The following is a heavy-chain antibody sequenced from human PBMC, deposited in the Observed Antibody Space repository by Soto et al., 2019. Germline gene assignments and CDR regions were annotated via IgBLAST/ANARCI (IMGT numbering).Heavy chain of an antibody. CDR1: GGTFSSYA. D-gene: IGHD5-12*01. CDR3: ARVGGYSGYDSS. CDR2: IIPIFGTA. J-gene: IGHJ5*02. V-gene: IGHV1-69*13. Sequence: SVKVSCKASGGTFSSYAISWVRQAPGQGLEWMGGIIPIFGTANYAQKFQGRVTITADESTSTAYMELSSLRSEDTAVYYCARVGGYSGYDSSWGQGTLVTVSS.